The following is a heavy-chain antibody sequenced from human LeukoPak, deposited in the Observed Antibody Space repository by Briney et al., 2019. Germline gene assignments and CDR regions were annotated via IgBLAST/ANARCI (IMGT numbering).Heavy chain of an antibody. Sequence: SETLSLNCAVYGGSFSGYYWSWIRQPPGKGLEWIGEINHSGSTNYNPSLKSRVTISVDTSKNQFSLKLSSVTAADTAVYYCARRPGAAGYYYDSSGYSNPLDYWGQGTLVTVSS. D-gene: IGHD3-22*01. CDR1: GGSFSGYY. J-gene: IGHJ4*02. CDR2: INHSGST. CDR3: ARRPGAAGYYYDSSGYSNPLDY. V-gene: IGHV4-34*01.